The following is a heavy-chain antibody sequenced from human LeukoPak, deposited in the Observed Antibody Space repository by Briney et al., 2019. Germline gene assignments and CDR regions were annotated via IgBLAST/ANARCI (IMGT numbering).Heavy chain of an antibody. CDR3: ARSYYYEQYYFDC. CDR1: GGTFSSYA. D-gene: IGHD3-22*01. Sequence: GASVKVSCKASGGTFSSYAISWVRQAPGQGLEWMGWINTNTGNPTYAQGFTGRFVFSLDTSVSTAYLQISSLKAEDTAVYYCARSYYYEQYYFDCWGQGTLVTVSS. V-gene: IGHV7-4-1*02. CDR2: INTNTGNP. J-gene: IGHJ4*02.